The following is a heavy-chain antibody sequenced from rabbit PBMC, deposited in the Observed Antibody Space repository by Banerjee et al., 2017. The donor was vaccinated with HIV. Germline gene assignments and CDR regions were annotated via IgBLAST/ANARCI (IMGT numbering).Heavy chain of an antibody. J-gene: IGHJ4*01. V-gene: IGHV1S45*01. CDR3: ARKVVVVGYFNL. D-gene: IGHD1-1*01. CDR2: IDTGDGST. Sequence: QEQLEESGGDLVKPEGSLTLTCTASGFSFSGRYYMCWVRQAPGKGLEWIGCIDTGDGSTYYASWAKGRFTISKTSSTTVTLQMTSLTAADTATYFCARKVVVVGYFNLWGQGTLVTVS. CDR1: GFSFSGRYY.